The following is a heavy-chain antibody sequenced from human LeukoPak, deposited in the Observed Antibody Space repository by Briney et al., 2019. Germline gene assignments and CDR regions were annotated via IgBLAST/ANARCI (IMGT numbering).Heavy chain of an antibody. D-gene: IGHD5-24*01. V-gene: IGHV4-34*01. Sequence: SETLSLTCAVYGGSFSGYYWSWIRQPPGKGLEWIGEINHSGSTNYNPSLKSRVTISVDTSKNQFSLKLSPVTAADTAVYYCASPGYNSFFDYWGQGTLVTVSS. J-gene: IGHJ4*02. CDR3: ASPGYNSFFDY. CDR1: GGSFSGYY. CDR2: INHSGST.